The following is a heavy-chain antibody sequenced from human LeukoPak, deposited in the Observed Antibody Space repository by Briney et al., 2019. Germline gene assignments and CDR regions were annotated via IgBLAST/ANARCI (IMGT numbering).Heavy chain of an antibody. V-gene: IGHV4-39*01. CDR3: ARLMVSGAFDI. D-gene: IGHD2-8*01. Sequence: ASETLSLTCTVSGGSISSSSYYWGWIRQPPGKGLEWIGSIYYSGSTYYNPSLKSRVTISVDTSKNQFSLKLSSVTAADTAVYYCARLMVSGAFDIWGQGTMVTVSS. J-gene: IGHJ3*02. CDR2: IYYSGST. CDR1: GGSISSSSYY.